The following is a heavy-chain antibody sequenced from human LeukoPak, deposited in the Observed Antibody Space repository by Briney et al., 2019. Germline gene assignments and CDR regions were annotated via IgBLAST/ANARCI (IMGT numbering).Heavy chain of an antibody. V-gene: IGHV3-21*01. CDR1: GFSFSTST. CDR2: MSSSGSSI. D-gene: IGHD3-10*01. Sequence: GGSLRLSCAASGFSFSTSTMNWVRQAPGRGLEWVSSMSSSGSSIYYADSVKGRFTISRDNAKTSLYLQINSPRAEDTAVYYCARDSYWLGGTIGAFDIWGQGTMVTVSS. J-gene: IGHJ3*02. CDR3: ARDSYWLGGTIGAFDI.